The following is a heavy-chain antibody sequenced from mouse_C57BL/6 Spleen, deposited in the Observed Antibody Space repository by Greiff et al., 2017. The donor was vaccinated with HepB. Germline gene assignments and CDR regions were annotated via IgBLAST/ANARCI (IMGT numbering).Heavy chain of an antibody. CDR1: GYTFTDYE. CDR2: IDPETGGT. Sequence: VKLMESGAELVRPGASVTLSCKASGYTFTDYEMHWVKQTPVHGLEWIGAIDPETGGTAYNQKFKGKAILTADKSSSTAYMELRSLTSEDSAVYYCTGGYRYAMDYWGQGTSVTVSS. D-gene: IGHD2-2*01. V-gene: IGHV1-15*01. CDR3: TGGYRYAMDY. J-gene: IGHJ4*01.